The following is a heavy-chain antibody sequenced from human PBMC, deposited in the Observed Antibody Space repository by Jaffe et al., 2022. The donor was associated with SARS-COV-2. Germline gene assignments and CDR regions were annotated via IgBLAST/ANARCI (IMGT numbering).Heavy chain of an antibody. CDR1: GGSFSSSSYY. V-gene: IGHV4-39*01. D-gene: IGHD2-15*01. CDR2: ISYSGTT. J-gene: IGHJ2*01. CDR3: ARQPKKYSYWYFDL. Sequence: QLQLQESGPGLVKPSETLSLTCTVSGGSFSSSSYYWAWIRQPPGKGLEWIGSISYSGTTHYNPSLKSRVTISVDTSKNQFSLKLSSVTAADTAEYYCARQPKKYSYWYFDLWGRGTLVTVSS.